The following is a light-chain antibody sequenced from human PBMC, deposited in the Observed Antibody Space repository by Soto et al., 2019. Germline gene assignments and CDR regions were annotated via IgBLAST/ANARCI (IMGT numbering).Light chain of an antibody. V-gene: IGKV1-8*01. J-gene: IGKJ1*01. CDR2: GAS. CDR3: QQNYDTPWT. Sequence: AIRMTQSPSSLSASTGDTVTITCRASQDIGSVLAWYQQKPGTAPKVLISGASNLHGGVPSRFSGSGSGTDFTLTITGLQPEDFATYSCQQNYDTPWTFGQGTKVDTK. CDR1: QDIGSV.